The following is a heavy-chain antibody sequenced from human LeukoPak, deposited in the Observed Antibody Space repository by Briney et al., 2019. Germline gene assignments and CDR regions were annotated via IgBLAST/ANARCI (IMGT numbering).Heavy chain of an antibody. Sequence: PSETLSLTCTVSGGSISSYYWSWIRQPPGKGLEWIGYIYYSGSTNYNPSLKSRVTISVDTSKNQFSLKLSSVTAADTAVYYCASSHSGAQDYMDVWGKGTMVTVSS. D-gene: IGHD2-21*01. J-gene: IGHJ6*03. CDR2: IYYSGST. V-gene: IGHV4-59*01. CDR3: ASSHSGAQDYMDV. CDR1: GGSISSYY.